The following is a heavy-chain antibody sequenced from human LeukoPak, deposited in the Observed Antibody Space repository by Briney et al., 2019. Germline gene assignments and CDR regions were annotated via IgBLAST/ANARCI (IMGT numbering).Heavy chain of an antibody. J-gene: IGHJ4*02. Sequence: SQTLSLTCTVSGGSISSGDYYWSWIRQPPGKGLEWIGYIYYSGSTYYNPSLKSRVTISVDTSKNQFSLKLSSVTAADTAVYYCASAQTSGWYAFDYWGQGTLVTVSS. D-gene: IGHD6-19*01. CDR2: IYYSGST. CDR1: GGSISSGDYY. CDR3: ASAQTSGWYAFDY. V-gene: IGHV4-30-4*01.